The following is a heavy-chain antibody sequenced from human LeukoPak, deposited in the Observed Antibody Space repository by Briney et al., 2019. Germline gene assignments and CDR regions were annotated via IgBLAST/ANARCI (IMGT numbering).Heavy chain of an antibody. CDR3: AALLAVAGTFDY. CDR2: IVVGSGNT. Sequence: SVKVSCKASGFTFTSSAMQWVRQARGQRLEVIGWIVVGSGNTNYAQRFQERGTITRDMSTSPAYMALSSLSSEDTPVYYCAALLAVAGTFDYWGQGTLVPVSS. D-gene: IGHD6-19*01. V-gene: IGHV1-58*02. J-gene: IGHJ4*02. CDR1: GFTFTSSA.